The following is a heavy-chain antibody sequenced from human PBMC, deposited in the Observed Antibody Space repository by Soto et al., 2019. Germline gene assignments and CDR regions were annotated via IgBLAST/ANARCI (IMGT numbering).Heavy chain of an antibody. CDR1: GFTFSNYA. J-gene: IGHJ4*02. V-gene: IGHV3-30*18. Sequence: PGGSLRLSCAASGFTFSNYAMHWVRQAPGKGLEWVAIISSDGSDKYYGDSVKGRFTISRDNSKNTLYLQMNSLRAEDTAVYYCAKDTRYDILTGYTAYWRQGTLVTGSS. D-gene: IGHD3-9*01. CDR2: ISSDGSDK. CDR3: AKDTRYDILTGYTAY.